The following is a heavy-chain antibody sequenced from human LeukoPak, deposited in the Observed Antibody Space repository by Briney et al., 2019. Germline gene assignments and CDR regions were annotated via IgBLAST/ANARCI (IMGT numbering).Heavy chain of an antibody. D-gene: IGHD6-19*01. CDR3: ARQYSSGWQNIDTFNI. J-gene: IGHJ3*02. CDR2: INPNSGGT. V-gene: IGHV1-2*02. CDR1: GYTFTGFY. Sequence: GASVKVSCKSSGYTFTGFYMHWVRQAPGQGLEWMGWINPNSGGTRYAQKFQARVTMTRDTSISTVYMELSSLRSDDTAVYYCARQYSSGWQNIDTFNIWGQGTMVTVSS.